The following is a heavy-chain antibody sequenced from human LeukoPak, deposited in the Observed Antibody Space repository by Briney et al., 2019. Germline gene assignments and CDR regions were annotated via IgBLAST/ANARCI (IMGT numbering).Heavy chain of an antibody. Sequence: SETLSLTCTVSGDSFGSNNYYYWSWIRQPAGKGLEWIGRIYTSGSTNYNPSLKSRVTMSVDTSKNQFSLKLSSVTAADTAVYYCARETLPLVGATAWFDPWGQGTLVTVSS. CDR3: ARETLPLVGATAWFDP. CDR2: IYTSGST. J-gene: IGHJ5*02. V-gene: IGHV4-4*07. CDR1: GDSFGSNNYYY. D-gene: IGHD1-26*01.